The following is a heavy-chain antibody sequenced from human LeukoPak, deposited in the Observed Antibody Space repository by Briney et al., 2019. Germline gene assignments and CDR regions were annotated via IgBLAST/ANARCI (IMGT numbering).Heavy chain of an antibody. CDR3: AGSPDYCGGDCWFDY. CDR2: IYYSGST. Sequence: SETLSLTCTVSGGSISSYYWSWIRQPPGKGLEWIGFIYYSGSTNYNPSLKSRITISVDTSKNQFSLQLSSVTAADTAVYYCAGSPDYCGGDCWFDYWGQGTLVTVSS. D-gene: IGHD2-21*02. CDR1: GGSISSYY. V-gene: IGHV4-59*01. J-gene: IGHJ4*02.